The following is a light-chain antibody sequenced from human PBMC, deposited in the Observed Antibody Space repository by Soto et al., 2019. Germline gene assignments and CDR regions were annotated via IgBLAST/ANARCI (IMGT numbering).Light chain of an antibody. CDR2: GVS. CDR3: EQYGTPPRT. CDR1: QSINNIY. V-gene: IGKV3-20*01. Sequence: EIVLTQSPGTLSLSPGERATLSCRASQSINNIYFAWYQQRPGQAPRLLIYGVSSRATGIPDRFSGSGSGTDFTLTINRLEPEDFAVYYCEQYGTPPRTFGQGTKVEIK. J-gene: IGKJ1*01.